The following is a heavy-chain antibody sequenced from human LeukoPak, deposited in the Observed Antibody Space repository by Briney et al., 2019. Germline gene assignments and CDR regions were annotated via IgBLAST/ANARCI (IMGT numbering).Heavy chain of an antibody. CDR1: GGSFSGYY. J-gene: IGHJ3*02. D-gene: IGHD3-10*01. CDR2: INHSGST. Sequence: RASETLSLTCAVYGGSFSGYYWSWIRQPPGKGLEWIGEINHSGSTNYNPSLKSRVTISVDTPKNQFSLKLSSVTAADTAVYYCARVYYYGSGSYYKADAFDIWGQGTMVTVSS. V-gene: IGHV4-34*01. CDR3: ARVYYYGSGSYYKADAFDI.